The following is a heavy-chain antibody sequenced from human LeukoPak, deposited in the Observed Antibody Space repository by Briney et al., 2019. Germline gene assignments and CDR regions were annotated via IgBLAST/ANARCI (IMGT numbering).Heavy chain of an antibody. CDR2: IYYSGST. D-gene: IGHD3-3*01. Sequence: PSETLSLTCTVSGGSISSYYWSWIRQPPGKGLEWIGYIYYSGSTNYNPSLKSRVTISVDTSKNQFSLKLSSVTAADTAVYYCARERRVGPFGVVLYYFDYWGQGTLVTVSS. CDR3: ARERRVGPFGVVLYYFDY. CDR1: GGSISSYY. V-gene: IGHV4-59*01. J-gene: IGHJ4*02.